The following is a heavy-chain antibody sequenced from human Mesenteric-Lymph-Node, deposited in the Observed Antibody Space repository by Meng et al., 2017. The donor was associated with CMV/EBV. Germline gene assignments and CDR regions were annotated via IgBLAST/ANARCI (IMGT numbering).Heavy chain of an antibody. CDR2: ISAYNGNT. D-gene: IGHD3-16*01. CDR3: ARRQGGSSGLYYFDY. J-gene: IGHJ4*02. Sequence: SGYTFTSYGISWVRQAPGQGLEWMGWISAYNGNTNYAQKLKGRVTMTTDTSTSTAYMEMRSLRADDTAVYYGARRQGGSSGLYYFDYWGQGTLVTVSS. CDR1: GYTFTSYG. V-gene: IGHV1-18*01.